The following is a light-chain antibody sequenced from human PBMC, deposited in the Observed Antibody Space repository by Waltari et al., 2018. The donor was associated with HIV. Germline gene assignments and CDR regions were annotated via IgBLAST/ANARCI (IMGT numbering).Light chain of an antibody. CDR2: NVS. CDR3: QQRSHWPPGFP. J-gene: IGKJ3*01. Sequence: EIVLTQSPATLSLSPGERATLSCRASQSVSSRYLAWYQQKPGQAPRLVIYNVSKRATGIPDRFTGSGSGTDFTLTINSLEPEDFAVYYCQQRSHWPPGFPFGPGTKVDI. CDR1: QSVSSRY. V-gene: IGKV3D-20*02.